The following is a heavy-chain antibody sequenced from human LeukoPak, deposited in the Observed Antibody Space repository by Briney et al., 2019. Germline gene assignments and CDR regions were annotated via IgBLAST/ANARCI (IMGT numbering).Heavy chain of an antibody. J-gene: IGHJ4*02. Sequence: GGSLRLSCAASGFTFSSYWMSWVRQAPGKGLEWVANIKQDGSEKYYVDSVKGRFTISRDNAKNSLYLQMNSLRAEDTAVYYCAKDLVNLVPAAIGYWGQGTLVTVSS. CDR3: AKDLVNLVPAAIGY. V-gene: IGHV3-7*01. D-gene: IGHD2-2*02. CDR1: GFTFSSYW. CDR2: IKQDGSEK.